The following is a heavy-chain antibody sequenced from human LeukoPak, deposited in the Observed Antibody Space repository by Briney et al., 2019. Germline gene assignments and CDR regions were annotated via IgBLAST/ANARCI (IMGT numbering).Heavy chain of an antibody. CDR3: TTGPDILILTGYAFDY. D-gene: IGHD3-9*01. V-gene: IGHV3-15*01. CDR1: GFTFSNAW. J-gene: IGHJ4*02. Sequence: PGGSLRLSCAASGFTFSNAWMSWVRQAPGKGLEWVGRIKSKTDGGTTDYAAPMKGRFTISRDDSKNTLYLQMNSLKTEDTAVYYCTTGPDILILTGYAFDYWGQGTLVTVSS. CDR2: IKSKTDGGTT.